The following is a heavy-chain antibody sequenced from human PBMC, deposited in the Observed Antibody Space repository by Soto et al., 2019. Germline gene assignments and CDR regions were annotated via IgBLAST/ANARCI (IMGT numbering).Heavy chain of an antibody. CDR2: ISYDGSNK. CDR1: GFTFSSYA. CDR3: ARDNDDSSGYYLGHFDY. J-gene: IGHJ4*02. D-gene: IGHD3-22*01. V-gene: IGHV3-30-3*01. Sequence: GGSLRLSCAASGFTFSSYAMHWVRQAPGKGLEWVAVISYDGSNKYYADSVKGRFTISRDNSKNTLYLQMNSLRAEDTAVYYCARDNDDSSGYYLGHFDYWGQGTLVTVSS.